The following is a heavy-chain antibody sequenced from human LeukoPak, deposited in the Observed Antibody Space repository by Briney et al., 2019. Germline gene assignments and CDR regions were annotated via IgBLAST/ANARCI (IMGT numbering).Heavy chain of an antibody. D-gene: IGHD3-10*01. CDR2: ISYDGSNK. Sequence: PGGSLRLSCAASGFTFSSYSMNWVRQAPGKGLEWVAVISYDGSNKYYADSVKGRFTISRDNSKNTLYLQMNSLRAEDTAVYYCARDLVRSRFTMVRGANAFDIWGQGTMVTVSS. V-gene: IGHV3-30*03. CDR3: ARDLVRSRFTMVRGANAFDI. CDR1: GFTFSSYS. J-gene: IGHJ3*02.